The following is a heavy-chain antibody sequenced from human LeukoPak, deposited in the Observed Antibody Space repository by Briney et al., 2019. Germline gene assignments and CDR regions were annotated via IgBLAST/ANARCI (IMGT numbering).Heavy chain of an antibody. J-gene: IGHJ4*02. CDR3: ARGLGSGSYYHY. CDR2: VNRGGDT. D-gene: IGHD3-10*01. CDR1: GGSFSGYH. V-gene: IGHV4-34*01. Sequence: PSETLSLTCTVYGGSFSGYHWSWMRQPPGKGLEWVGEVNRGGDTNYNPSLKSRVTISVDTSKHQISLRLSSVTAADTAVYYCARGLGSGSYYHYWGQGTLVTVSS.